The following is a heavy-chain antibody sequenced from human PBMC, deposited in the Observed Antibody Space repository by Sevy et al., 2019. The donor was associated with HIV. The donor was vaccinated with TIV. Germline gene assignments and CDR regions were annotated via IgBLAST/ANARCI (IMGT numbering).Heavy chain of an antibody. CDR2: INHSGST. CDR1: GGSFGGYY. Sequence: SETLSLTCAVYGGSFGGYYWSWIRQPPGKGLEWIGEINHSGSTNYNPSLKSRVTISVDTSKNQFSLKLSSVPAADTAVYYCARGGIGGGIEAAGPTTIDYWGQGTLVTVSS. D-gene: IGHD6-13*01. CDR3: ARGGIGGGIEAAGPTTIDY. J-gene: IGHJ4*02. V-gene: IGHV4-34*01.